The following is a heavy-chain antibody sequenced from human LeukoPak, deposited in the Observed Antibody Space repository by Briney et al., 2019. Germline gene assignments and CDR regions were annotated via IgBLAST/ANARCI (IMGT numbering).Heavy chain of an antibody. Sequence: SETLSLTCTVSGGSISSYYWSWIRQPPGKGLEWIGEINHSGSTNYNPSLKSRVTISVDTSKNQFSLKLSSVTAADTAVYYCARGSRWLQLRGLDYWGQGTLVTVSS. CDR3: ARGSRWLQLRGLDY. D-gene: IGHD5-24*01. J-gene: IGHJ4*02. CDR1: GGSISSYY. CDR2: INHSGST. V-gene: IGHV4-34*01.